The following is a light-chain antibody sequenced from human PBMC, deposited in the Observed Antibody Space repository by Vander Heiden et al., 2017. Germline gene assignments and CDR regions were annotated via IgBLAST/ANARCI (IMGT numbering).Light chain of an antibody. J-gene: IGLJ1*01. CDR3: SSYTSSVYV. CDR2: ALS. CDR1: SSAVGRCTY. Sequence: QSALSQPASVSGSPGQSIPISCPGTSSAVGRCTYASWYQQHPGNAPQLLIFALSNQPSGVSKRFSGSKSGNTASLTSSVLQDEDEADYYSSSYTSSVYVFGTRTKVTVL. V-gene: IGLV2-14*01.